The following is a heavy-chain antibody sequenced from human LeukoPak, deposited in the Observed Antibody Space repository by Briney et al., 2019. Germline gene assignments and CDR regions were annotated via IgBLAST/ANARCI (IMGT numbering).Heavy chain of an antibody. Sequence: PGGSLRPSCAASGFIFRNYGMHWVRQAPGKGLQWVAFIQYDESERFYADSVKGRFTISRDKSENTVHLQMNSLRAEDTALYHCARQMMESPHYYYMDIWGKGTSVTVSS. CDR1: GFIFRNYG. J-gene: IGHJ6*03. D-gene: IGHD3-16*01. CDR2: IQYDESER. CDR3: ARQMMESPHYYYMDI. V-gene: IGHV3-30*02.